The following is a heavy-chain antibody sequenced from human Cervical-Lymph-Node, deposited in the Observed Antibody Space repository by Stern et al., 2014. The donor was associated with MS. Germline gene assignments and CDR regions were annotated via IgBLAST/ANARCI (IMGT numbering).Heavy chain of an antibody. CDR1: GFSFSDHY. D-gene: IGHD3-22*01. CDR3: ARVGRISSSWDY. Sequence: EVQLVQSGGGLVQPGGSLRLSCAASGFSFSDHYMDWVRQAPGKGLEWIGRTRDKPNNYGTTYAASVKGRITISRDDSKSSMYLQLNSLQREDTAVYYCARVGRISSSWDYWGQGTLVTVSS. CDR2: TRDKPNNYGT. V-gene: IGHV3-72*01. J-gene: IGHJ4*02.